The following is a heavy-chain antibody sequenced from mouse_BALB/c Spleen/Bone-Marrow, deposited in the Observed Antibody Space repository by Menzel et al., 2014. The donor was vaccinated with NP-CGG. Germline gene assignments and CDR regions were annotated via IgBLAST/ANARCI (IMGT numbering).Heavy chain of an antibody. CDR1: GFTFSNYW. J-gene: IGHJ4*01. V-gene: IGHV6-6*02. Sequence: EVQLVESGGGLVQPGGSMKLSCVASGFTFSNYWMNWVRQSPEKGLEWVAEIRLKSNNYATNYAESVKGRFTISRDDSKSSVYLQMNNLRAEDTGIYYCTRRGRGYAMDYWGQGTSVTVSS. CDR3: TRRGRGYAMDY. CDR2: IRLKSNNYAT.